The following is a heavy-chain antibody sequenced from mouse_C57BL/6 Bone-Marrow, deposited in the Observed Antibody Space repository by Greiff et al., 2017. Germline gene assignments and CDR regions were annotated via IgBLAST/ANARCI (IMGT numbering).Heavy chain of an antibody. CDR2: INPNNGGT. CDR3: ARDDYDWFAY. CDR1: GYTFTDYY. J-gene: IGHJ3*01. D-gene: IGHD2-4*01. Sequence: VQLQQSGPELVKPGASVKISCKASGYTFTDYYMNWVKQSHGKSLEWIGDINPNNGGTSYNQKFKGKATLTVDKSYSTAYMELRILTSEDSAVYYCARDDYDWFAYWGQGTLVTVSA. V-gene: IGHV1-26*01.